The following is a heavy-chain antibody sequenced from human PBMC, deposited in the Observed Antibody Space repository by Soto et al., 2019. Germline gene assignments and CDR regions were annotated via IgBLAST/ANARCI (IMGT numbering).Heavy chain of an antibody. D-gene: IGHD3-22*01. Sequence: QVNLVQSGGEVKKHGASVKVSCKTSGYTFSSYGISWVRQVPGQGLEWMGWISAFNGDTKSSQKVQGRLTMPTDTSTSTAYMELRSLTSADTARYYCARDRSHYDSKGYWGQGTLVNVSS. CDR1: GYTFSSYG. J-gene: IGHJ4*02. CDR2: ISAFNGDT. V-gene: IGHV1-18*01. CDR3: ARDRSHYDSKGY.